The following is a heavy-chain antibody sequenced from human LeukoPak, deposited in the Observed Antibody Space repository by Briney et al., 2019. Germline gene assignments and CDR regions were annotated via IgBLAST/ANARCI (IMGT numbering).Heavy chain of an antibody. CDR2: ISGYDGNT. D-gene: IGHD5-24*01. J-gene: IGHJ3*02. CDR3: ARGSGRDGYSYAFDI. Sequence: ASVKVSCKASGYTFMNYGVNWVRQAPGQGLEYMGWISGYDGNTNYAQKVQGRVTMTADISTSTAYMELRSLRSDDTAVYYCARGSGRDGYSYAFDIWGQGTMVTVSS. CDR1: GYTFMNYG. V-gene: IGHV1-18*01.